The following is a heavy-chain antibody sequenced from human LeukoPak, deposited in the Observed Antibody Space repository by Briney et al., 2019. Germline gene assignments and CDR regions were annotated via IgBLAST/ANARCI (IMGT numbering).Heavy chain of an antibody. D-gene: IGHD1-1*01. CDR1: GFTFSNYG. J-gene: IGHJ4*02. Sequence: GGSLRLSCAASGFTFSNYGMSWVRQAPGKGLEWVTGINASGGSAYADSVKGRFTISRDNSKNTLYMQMNSLRAEDTALYHCAKEVLDDNWITIDYWGQGILVSVSS. CDR3: AKEVLDDNWITIDY. V-gene: IGHV3-23*01. CDR2: INASGGSA.